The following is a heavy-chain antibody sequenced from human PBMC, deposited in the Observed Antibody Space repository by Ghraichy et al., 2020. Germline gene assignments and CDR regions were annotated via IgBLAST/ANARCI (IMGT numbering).Heavy chain of an antibody. Sequence: SETLSLTCAVYGGSFSGYYWSWIRQPPGKGLEWIGEINHSGSTNYNPSLKSRVTISVDTSKNQFSLKLSSVTAADTAVYYCARVVETGTFFDYWGQGTLVTVSS. CDR3: ARVVETGTFFDY. CDR1: GGSFSGYY. V-gene: IGHV4-34*01. CDR2: INHSGST. J-gene: IGHJ4*02. D-gene: IGHD1-7*01.